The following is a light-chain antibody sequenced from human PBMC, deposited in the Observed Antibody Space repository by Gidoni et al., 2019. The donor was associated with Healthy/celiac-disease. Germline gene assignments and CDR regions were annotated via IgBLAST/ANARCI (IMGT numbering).Light chain of an antibody. CDR1: QSVSSSY. CDR3: QQYGSSPPVT. CDR2: GAS. Sequence: EMVLTQSPGTLSLAPGERAPRSCRASQSVSSSYLAWYQQKPGQAPRLLIYGASSRATGIPDRFSGSRSGTDFTLTISRLEPADFAVYYCQQYGSSPPVTFGPGTKVDIK. V-gene: IGKV3-20*01. J-gene: IGKJ3*01.